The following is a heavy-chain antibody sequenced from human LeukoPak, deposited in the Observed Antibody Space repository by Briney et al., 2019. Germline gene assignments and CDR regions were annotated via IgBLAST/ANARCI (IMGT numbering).Heavy chain of an antibody. CDR2: INHSGST. Sequence: PSETPSLTCAVYGGSFSGYYWSWIRQPPGKGLEWIGEINHSGSTNYNPSLKSRVTISVDTSKNQFSLKLSSVTAADTAVYYCASPRGYSGYDFDYWGQGTLVTVSS. J-gene: IGHJ4*02. CDR1: GGSFSGYY. D-gene: IGHD5-12*01. V-gene: IGHV4-34*01. CDR3: ASPRGYSGYDFDY.